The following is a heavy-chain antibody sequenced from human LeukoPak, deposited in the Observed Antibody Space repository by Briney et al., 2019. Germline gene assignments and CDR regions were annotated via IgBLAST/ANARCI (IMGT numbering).Heavy chain of an antibody. J-gene: IGHJ5*02. CDR1: GGSFSGYY. D-gene: IGHD6-19*01. CDR3: ARSLYASSNNWFDP. CDR2: INHSGST. V-gene: IGHV4-34*01. Sequence: SETLSLTCAVYGGSFSGYYWSWIRQPPGKGLEWIGEINHSGSTNYNPSLKSRVPISVDTSKNQFSLKLSSVTAADTAVYYCARSLYASSNNWFDPWGQGTLVSVSS.